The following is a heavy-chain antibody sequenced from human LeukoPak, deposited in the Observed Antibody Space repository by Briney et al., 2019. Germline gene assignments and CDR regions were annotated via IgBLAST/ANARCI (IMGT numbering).Heavy chain of an antibody. D-gene: IGHD6-6*01. J-gene: IGHJ5*02. CDR2: VYYTGST. Sequence: SETLSLTCTVSGGSISNYYWSWIRQPPGKGLEWICYVYYTGSTSYNPSLKSRVTISGDTSKNQFSLKLSSVTAADTAVYYCTRRGGSSSSDWFDPWGQGTLVIVSS. CDR1: GGSISNYY. CDR3: TRRGGSSSSDWFDP. V-gene: IGHV4-59*08.